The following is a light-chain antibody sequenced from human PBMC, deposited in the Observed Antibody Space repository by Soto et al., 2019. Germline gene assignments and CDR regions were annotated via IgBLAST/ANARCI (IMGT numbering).Light chain of an antibody. V-gene: IGKV3D-20*01. CDR2: NGS. CDR3: QQYGRTFPLS. Sequence: PGQRATLSCGASQHVTSSYLAWYQQKPGLAPRLIIYNGSTRATGIPDRFSGAGSGTDYTLTISRLEPEDFAVYYCQQYGRTFPLSFGGGTKVE. CDR1: QHVTSSY. J-gene: IGKJ4*01.